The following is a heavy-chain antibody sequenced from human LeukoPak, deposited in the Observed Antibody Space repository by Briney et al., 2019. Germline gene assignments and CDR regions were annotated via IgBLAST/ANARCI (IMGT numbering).Heavy chain of an antibody. CDR1: GGSITSNH. J-gene: IGHJ4*02. D-gene: IGHD2-21*01. Sequence: SETLSLTCTASGGSITSNHWSWVRQPPGKGLEWIGQVHHSGGTSYNPSLRSRVTISIDKSENQFSLKLNSVTAADTAVYYCARHGGHYQSDDWGQGTLVTVSS. CDR3: ARHGGHYQSDD. V-gene: IGHV4-4*02. CDR2: VHHSGGT.